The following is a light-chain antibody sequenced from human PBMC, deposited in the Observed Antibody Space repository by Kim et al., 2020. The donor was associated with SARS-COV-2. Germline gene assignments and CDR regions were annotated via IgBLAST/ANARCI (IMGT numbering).Light chain of an antibody. Sequence: ASVGDSVTITCRASQDSSNSLAWFQQRPGKAPKSLIYAASRLQGGVPSRFSGSGSGTDFTLTISSLQPEDFATYYCQHYKSYPFAFGPGTKVDIK. CDR3: QHYKSYPFA. V-gene: IGKV1-16*01. CDR2: AAS. J-gene: IGKJ3*01. CDR1: QDSSNS.